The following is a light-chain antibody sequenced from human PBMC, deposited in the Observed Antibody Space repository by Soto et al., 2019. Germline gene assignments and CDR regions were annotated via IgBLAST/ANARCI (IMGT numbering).Light chain of an antibody. J-gene: IGLJ1*01. CDR3: TSYTSSSTPV. CDR2: EVS. CDR1: SSDVGGYNY. Sequence: QSALTQPASVSGSPGQAITISCTGTSSDVGGYNYVSWYQQHPGKAPKLMIYEVSNRPSGVSDRFPGSKSGNTASLTISGLQAEDEDDYYCTSYTSSSTPVFGTGTKVTVL. V-gene: IGLV2-14*01.